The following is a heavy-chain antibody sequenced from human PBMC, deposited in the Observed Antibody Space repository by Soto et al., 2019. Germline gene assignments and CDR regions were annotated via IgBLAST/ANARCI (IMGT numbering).Heavy chain of an antibody. CDR2: MNPDSGDT. J-gene: IGHJ4*01. D-gene: IGHD2-15*01. Sequence: QVQLVQSGAAVKKPGASVKVSCEASGYPFSAFDINWVRQAGGQGLEWMGWMNPDSGDTAFAQRFQDRITMTRSTSISTAYMELSRLTSDGTAVYFCVRQPGGVATPGDDYWGHGTLVTVSS. V-gene: IGHV1-8*01. CDR3: VRQPGGVATPGDDY. CDR1: GYPFSAFD.